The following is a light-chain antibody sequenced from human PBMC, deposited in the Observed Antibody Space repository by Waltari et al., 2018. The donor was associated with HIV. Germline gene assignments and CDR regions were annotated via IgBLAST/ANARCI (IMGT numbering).Light chain of an antibody. V-gene: IGKV3-11*01. Sequence: EIVLTQSPATLSLSPGERATLSCGASQSVRSLIAWYQQKPGQAPRLLIYEASNRATGIPARFSGSGSGTDFTLTISSLEPEDFAVYYCQQRSNWPLTFGGGTEVEIK. CDR3: QQRSNWPLT. J-gene: IGKJ4*01. CDR1: QSVRSL. CDR2: EAS.